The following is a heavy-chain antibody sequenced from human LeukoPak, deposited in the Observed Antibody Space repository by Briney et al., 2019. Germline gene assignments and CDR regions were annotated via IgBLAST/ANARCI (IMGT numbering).Heavy chain of an antibody. CDR2: ISSNGGST. D-gene: IGHD4-23*01. V-gene: IGHV3-64*01. J-gene: IGHJ4*02. CDR1: GFTFSSYA. Sequence: PGGSLRLSCAASGFTFSSYAMHWVRQAPGKGLEYVSAISSNGGSTYYANSVKGRFTISRDNSKNTLYLQMGSLRAEDMAVYYCARDLLYGGRGIFDYWGQGTLVTVSS. CDR3: ARDLLYGGRGIFDY.